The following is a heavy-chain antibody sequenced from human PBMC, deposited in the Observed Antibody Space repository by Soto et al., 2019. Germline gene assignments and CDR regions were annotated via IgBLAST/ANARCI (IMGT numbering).Heavy chain of an antibody. CDR3: ARDVSGGYSWFDP. CDR2: ISAYNDTT. V-gene: IGHV1-18*01. CDR1: GYSCTSYG. D-gene: IGHD1-26*01. J-gene: IGHJ5*02. Sequence: ASGRVSCKASGYSCTSYGSSWGRQAPGQGLEWMGWISAYNDTTNYAQKLQGRVTMTTDTSTSTAYMELRSLRSDDTAVYYCARDVSGGYSWFDPWG.